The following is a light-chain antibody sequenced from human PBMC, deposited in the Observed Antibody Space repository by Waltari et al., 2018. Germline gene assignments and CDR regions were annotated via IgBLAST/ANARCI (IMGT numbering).Light chain of an antibody. Sequence: DIQMTQSTSSLSASVGDRVTITCRASQSIGSYLNWYKQKPGKAPKILIYAASRAQSGVSSRFSGSGSGTEFTLTISSLQSEDFAVYYCQQDNTFGQGTKLEIK. CDR2: AAS. J-gene: IGKJ2*01. V-gene: IGKV1-39*01. CDR1: QSIGSY. CDR3: QQDNT.